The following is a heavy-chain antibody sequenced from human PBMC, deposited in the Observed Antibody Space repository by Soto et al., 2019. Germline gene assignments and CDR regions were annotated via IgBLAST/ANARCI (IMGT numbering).Heavy chain of an antibody. CDR3: AREVAAGSYFDY. Sequence: QVQLQESGPGLVKPSQTLSLTCTVSGGSISSGGYYWSWIRQHPGKGLEWIGYIDYSGSTYYNPSLKSRVTISVHTSKNQFSLKLSSVTAADTAVYYCAREVAAGSYFDYWGQGTLVTVSS. CDR1: GGSISSGGYY. J-gene: IGHJ4*02. CDR2: IDYSGST. D-gene: IGHD6-13*01. V-gene: IGHV4-31*03.